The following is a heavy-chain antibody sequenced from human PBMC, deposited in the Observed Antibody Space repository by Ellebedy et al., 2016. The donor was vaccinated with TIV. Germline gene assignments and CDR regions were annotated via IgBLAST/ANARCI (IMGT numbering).Heavy chain of an antibody. CDR2: FDPEDGET. D-gene: IGHD3-22*01. CDR3: AVTMIVVGGDAFDI. CDR1: GYTLTELS. J-gene: IGHJ3*02. Sequence: AASVKVSCKVFGYTLTELSIHSVRQAPGTGLEWMGGFDPEDGETIYAQKFQGRVTMTEDTSTDTAYMELSSLRSEDTAVYYCAVTMIVVGGDAFDIWGQGTLVTVSS. V-gene: IGHV1-24*01.